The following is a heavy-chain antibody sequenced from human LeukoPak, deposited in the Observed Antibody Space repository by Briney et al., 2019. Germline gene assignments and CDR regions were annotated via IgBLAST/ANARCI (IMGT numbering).Heavy chain of an antibody. CDR2: LSGSGGST. Sequence: GGSLRLSCAASGFTFSNYAMNWVRQAPGKGLEWVSALSGSGGSTYYADSVKGRFIISRDNSKNTLYLQMNSLRAEDTAVYYCAKDSSSWYELYYFDYWGQGTLVTVSS. CDR1: GFTFSNYA. J-gene: IGHJ4*02. CDR3: AKDSSSWYELYYFDY. D-gene: IGHD6-13*01. V-gene: IGHV3-23*01.